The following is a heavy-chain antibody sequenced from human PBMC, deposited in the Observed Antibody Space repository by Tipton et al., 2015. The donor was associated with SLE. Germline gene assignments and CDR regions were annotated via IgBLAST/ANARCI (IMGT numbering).Heavy chain of an antibody. J-gene: IGHJ2*01. D-gene: IGHD5-18*01. CDR3: ARTAGRSVKLWYFDL. CDR2: FYFSGSS. Sequence: TLSLTCSVSGVSISTHYWSWIRQSPGKGLEWIGFFYFSGSSQYNPSLKSRVAISADTSNNQFSLELRSVTAADTVVYYCARTAGRSVKLWYFDLWGRGTLVTVSS. CDR1: GVSISTHY. V-gene: IGHV4-59*11.